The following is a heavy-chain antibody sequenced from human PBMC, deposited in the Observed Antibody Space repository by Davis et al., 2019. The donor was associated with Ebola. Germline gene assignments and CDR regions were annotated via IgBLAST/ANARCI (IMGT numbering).Heavy chain of an antibody. CDR1: GFTFTTYW. CDR2: INQDGSEK. Sequence: GESLKISCAASGFTFTTYWMSWVRQAPGKGLEWLANINQDGSEKQYVDSVKGRFTISRDNTKNSLYLQMNSLRAEDTAVYFCARGVAVGGFYFEYWGQGTLVTVSP. V-gene: IGHV3-7*03. J-gene: IGHJ4*02. D-gene: IGHD6-19*01. CDR3: ARGVAVGGFYFEY.